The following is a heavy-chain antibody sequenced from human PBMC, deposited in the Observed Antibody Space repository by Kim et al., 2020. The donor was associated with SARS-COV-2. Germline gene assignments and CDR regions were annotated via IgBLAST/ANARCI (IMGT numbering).Heavy chain of an antibody. CDR1: GFTFSSYG. V-gene: IGHV3-30*18. J-gene: IGHJ4*02. CDR2: ISYDGSNK. D-gene: IGHD1-1*01. Sequence: GGSLRLSCAASGFTFSSYGMHWVRQAPGKGLEWVAVISYDGSNKYYADSVKGRFTISRDNSKNTLYLQMNSLRAEDTAVYYCAKDHLAGTTPYYFDYWGQGTLVTVSS. CDR3: AKDHLAGTTPYYFDY.